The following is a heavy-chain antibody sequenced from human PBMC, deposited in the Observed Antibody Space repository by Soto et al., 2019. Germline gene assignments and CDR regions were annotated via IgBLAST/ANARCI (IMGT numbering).Heavy chain of an antibody. Sequence: QVQLVQSGAGMKKPGSSVKVSYKASGGTFSRYAISWVRQAPGQGLEWMGGIIPIFGTPKYAQKFQGRVTITADESTSTTYMELSSLRPEDTAIYYCASAAAGYWYFDLWGRGTLVTVSS. CDR3: ASAAAGYWYFDL. CDR1: GGTFSRYA. CDR2: IIPIFGTP. J-gene: IGHJ2*01. V-gene: IGHV1-69*01. D-gene: IGHD6-13*01.